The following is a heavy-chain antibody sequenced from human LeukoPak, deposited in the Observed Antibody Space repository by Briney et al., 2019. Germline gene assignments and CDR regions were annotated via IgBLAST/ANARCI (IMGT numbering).Heavy chain of an antibody. J-gene: IGHJ5*02. CDR2: IIPIFGTA. CDR3: ARDHRGIIVAAPQSWRFDP. V-gene: IGHV1-69*13. CDR1: GGTFSSYA. Sequence: SVKVSCKASGGTFSSYAISRVRQAPGQGLEWMGGIIPIFGTANYAQKFQGRVTITADESTSTAYMELSSLRSEDTAVYYCARDHRGIIVAAPQSWRFDPWGQGTLVTVSS. D-gene: IGHD6-13*01.